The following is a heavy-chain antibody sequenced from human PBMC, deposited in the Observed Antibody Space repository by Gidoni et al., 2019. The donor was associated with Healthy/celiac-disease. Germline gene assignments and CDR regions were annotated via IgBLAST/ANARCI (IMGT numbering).Heavy chain of an antibody. CDR2: SSGSGGST. V-gene: IGHV3-23*01. J-gene: IGHJ4*02. D-gene: IGHD5-12*01. CDR3: AKDRGAKTFDY. Sequence: EVPLLESGGGLVQHGGSLSPSCAASGFTFRSYAMSWVRQAPGKGLEWVSASSGSGGSTYYADSVKGRFTISRDNSKNTLYLQMNSLRAEDTAVYYCAKDRGAKTFDYWGQGTLVTVSS. CDR1: GFTFRSYA.